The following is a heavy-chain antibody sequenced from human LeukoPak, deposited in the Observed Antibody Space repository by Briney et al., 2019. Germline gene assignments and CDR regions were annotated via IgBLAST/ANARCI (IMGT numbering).Heavy chain of an antibody. CDR2: IYHSRRT. CDR1: SGSISSGGYS. D-gene: IGHD3-22*01. CDR3: ARVPYYYDSSGYHSPYYGMDV. V-gene: IGHV4-30-2*01. Sequence: LQTLSLTCAVSSGSISSGGYSWSSIRQPPGKGLEWIGYIYHSRRTYYNPSLKSRVTISVDRSKNQFSLKLSSVTAADTAVYYCARVPYYYDSSGYHSPYYGMDVWGQGTTVTVSS. J-gene: IGHJ6*02.